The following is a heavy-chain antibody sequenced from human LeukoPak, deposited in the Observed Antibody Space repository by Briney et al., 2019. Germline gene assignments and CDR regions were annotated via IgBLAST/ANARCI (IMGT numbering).Heavy chain of an antibody. CDR3: ASARVTGTDFDY. CDR1: GFTFSSYS. Sequence: PGGSLRLSCAASGFTFSSYSMNWVRQAPGKGLEWVSSISSSSSYIYYADSVKGRFTISRDNAKNSLYLQMNCLRAEDTAVYYCASARVTGTDFDYWGQGTLVTVSS. CDR2: ISSSSSYI. J-gene: IGHJ4*02. D-gene: IGHD1-7*01. V-gene: IGHV3-21*01.